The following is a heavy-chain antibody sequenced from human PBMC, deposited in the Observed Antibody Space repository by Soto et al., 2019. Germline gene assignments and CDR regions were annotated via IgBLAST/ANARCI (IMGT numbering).Heavy chain of an antibody. D-gene: IGHD3-10*01. CDR3: AKVSPMVLGIRYAFDL. CDR1: GYTFSNYD. V-gene: IGHV1-18*01. CDR2: ISGYNGDT. Sequence: QVQLLQSGAELKKPGASVNVSCTASGYTFSNYDVSWVRQAPGQGLEWMGWISGYNGDTSYAQNFQGRVTLATDTSTSTAYMELRGLTSDDTAVYYCAKVSPMVLGIRYAFDLWGQGTMVTVSS. J-gene: IGHJ3*01.